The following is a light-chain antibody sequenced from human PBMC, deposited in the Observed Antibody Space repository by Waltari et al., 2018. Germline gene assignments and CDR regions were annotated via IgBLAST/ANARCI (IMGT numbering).Light chain of an antibody. J-gene: IGKJ1*01. CDR1: QSISRF. Sequence: EIMLTQSPGTLSLSPGERATLSCRASQSISRFLAWYQQKPGQAPRLLIYDASTRATGLPDRFSGSWSGTDFSLTISRLEPEDIAVYYCQKYGSLPATFGQGTKVEIK. V-gene: IGKV3-20*01. CDR2: DAS. CDR3: QKYGSLPAT.